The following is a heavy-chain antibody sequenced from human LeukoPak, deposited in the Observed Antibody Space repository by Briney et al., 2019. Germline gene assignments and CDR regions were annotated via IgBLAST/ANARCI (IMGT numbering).Heavy chain of an antibody. J-gene: IGHJ4*02. CDR1: GFTFSSHT. V-gene: IGHV3-30-3*01. D-gene: IGHD2-21*02. CDR2: ISYDGSNK. CDR3: ARAYCGGDCPLGY. Sequence: GGSLRLSCAASGFTFSSHTMNWVRQAPGKGLEWVAVISYDGSNKYYADSVKGRFTISRDNSKNTLYLQMNSLRAEDTAVYYCARAYCGGDCPLGYWGQGTLVTVSS.